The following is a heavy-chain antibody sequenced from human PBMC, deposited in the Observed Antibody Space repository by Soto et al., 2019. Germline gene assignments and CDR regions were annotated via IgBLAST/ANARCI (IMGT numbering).Heavy chain of an antibody. CDR2: ISAYNGNT. CDR1: GYTFTSYG. J-gene: IGHJ4*02. Sequence: ASVKVSCKASGYTFTSYGISWVRQAPGQGLEWMGWISAYNGNTNYAQKLQGRVTMTTDTSTSTAYMELRSLRSDDTAVYYCAKVGRDPVLLWFGEFFDYWGQGTLVTVSS. D-gene: IGHD3-10*01. V-gene: IGHV1-18*01. CDR3: AKVGRDPVLLWFGEFFDY.